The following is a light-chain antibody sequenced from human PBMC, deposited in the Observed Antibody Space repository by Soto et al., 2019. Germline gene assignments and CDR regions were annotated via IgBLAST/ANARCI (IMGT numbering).Light chain of an antibody. Sequence: SRMTQSPSSLSASTGDRHTITCRASQRISSYLAWYQQKQGKXSKXXIYAASTLQSGVPSRFSGSGSGTDLTIIISCLQSEDGETYYCQQYYSYPRTFGQGTKVDIK. CDR3: QQYYSYPRT. J-gene: IGKJ1*01. V-gene: IGKV1-8*01. CDR1: QRISSY. CDR2: AAS.